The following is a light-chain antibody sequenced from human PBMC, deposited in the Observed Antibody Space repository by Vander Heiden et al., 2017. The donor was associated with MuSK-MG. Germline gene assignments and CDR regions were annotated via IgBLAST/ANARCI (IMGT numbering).Light chain of an antibody. CDR1: QSVGTS. CDR3: QQYYTYGT. Sequence: DIQMTQSPSTLSASVGDRVTITCRASQSVGTSLAWYQQVPGKAPKLLISKASTLESGVPSRFSGDGSGTEFILIIDSLQPDDSATYYCQQYYTYGTFGQGTKVEV. V-gene: IGKV1-5*03. CDR2: KAS. J-gene: IGKJ1*01.